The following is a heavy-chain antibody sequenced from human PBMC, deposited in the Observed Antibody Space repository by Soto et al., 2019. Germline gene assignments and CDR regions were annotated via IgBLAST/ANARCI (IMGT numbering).Heavy chain of an antibody. CDR3: ARDPEGWPSSGRSPDPRPYYYRMDV. D-gene: IGHD6-19*01. Sequence: SVKVSCKASGGTFSSYAISWVRQAPGQGLEWMGGIIPIFGTANYAQKFQGRVTITADESTSTAYMELSSLRSEDTAVYYCARDPEGWPSSGRSPDPRPYYYRMDVWGQGTTVTVSS. CDR2: IIPIFGTA. V-gene: IGHV1-69*13. CDR1: GGTFSSYA. J-gene: IGHJ6*02.